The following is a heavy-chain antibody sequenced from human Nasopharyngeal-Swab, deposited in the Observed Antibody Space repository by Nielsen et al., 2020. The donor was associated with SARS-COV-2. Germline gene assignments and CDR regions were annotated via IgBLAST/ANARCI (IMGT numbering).Heavy chain of an antibody. Sequence: GGSLRLSCAASGFTFSDYAMSWVRQAPGKGLEWLSVIHNDGNTYYGDSVKGKFTISRDNSKNTLYLQMDSLRAEDTAVYYCASLARDYWGQGTLVTVSS. CDR2: IHNDGNT. V-gene: IGHV3-66*01. J-gene: IGHJ4*02. CDR3: ASLARDY. CDR1: GFTFSDYA.